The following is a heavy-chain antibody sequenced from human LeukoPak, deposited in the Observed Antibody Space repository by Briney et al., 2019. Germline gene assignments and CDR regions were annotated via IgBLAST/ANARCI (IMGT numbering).Heavy chain of an antibody. CDR3: ARTYSSSWYYFDY. CDR2: ISYDGSNK. D-gene: IGHD6-13*01. J-gene: IGHJ4*02. Sequence: GGSLRLFCAASGFTFSSYAMHWVRQAPGKGLEWVAVISYDGSNKYYADSVKGRFTISRDNSKNTLYLQMNSLRAEDTAVYYCARTYSSSWYYFDYWGQGTLVTVSS. V-gene: IGHV3-30-3*01. CDR1: GFTFSSYA.